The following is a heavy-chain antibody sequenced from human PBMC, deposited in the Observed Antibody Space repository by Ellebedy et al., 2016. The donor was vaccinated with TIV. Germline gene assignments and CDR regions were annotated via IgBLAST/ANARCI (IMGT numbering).Heavy chain of an antibody. CDR1: GFSFSTSW. D-gene: IGHD1-14*01. V-gene: IGHV3-74*01. CDR2: ISHHESDT. Sequence: GESLKISCAASGFSFSTSWMHWVRQAPGKGLEWISLISHHESDTNYADSVKGRFTISRDNSKNTVYLQMNSLRAEDTAVYYCARGNRTFNPWGQGTLVTVSS. CDR3: ARGNRTFNP. J-gene: IGHJ5*02.